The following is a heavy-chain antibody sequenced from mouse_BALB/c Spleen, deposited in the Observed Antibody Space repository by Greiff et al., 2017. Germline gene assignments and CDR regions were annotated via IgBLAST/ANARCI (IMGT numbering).Heavy chain of an antibody. V-gene: IGHV1S135*01. Sequence: EVQLQQSGPELMKPGASVKISCKASGYSFTSYYMHWVKQSHGKSLEWIGYIDPFNGGTSYNQKFKGKATLTVDKSSSTAYMHLSSLTSEDSAVYYCASSGYGNYEGFAYWGQGTLVTVSA. CDR2: IDPFNGGT. CDR3: ASSGYGNYEGFAY. J-gene: IGHJ3*01. CDR1: GYSFTSYY. D-gene: IGHD2-1*01.